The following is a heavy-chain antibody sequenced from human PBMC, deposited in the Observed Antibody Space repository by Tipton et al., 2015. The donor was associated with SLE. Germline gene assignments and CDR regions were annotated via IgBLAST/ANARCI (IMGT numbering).Heavy chain of an antibody. CDR1: GGSISSYY. J-gene: IGHJ5*02. D-gene: IGHD2/OR15-2a*01. CDR3: ARSFGQFDP. CDR2: IYYSGST. Sequence: TLSLTCTVSGGSISSYYWSWIRQPPGKGLEWIGYIYYSGSTNYNPSLKSRVTISVDTSKNQFSLKLSSVTAADTAVYYRARSFGQFDPWGQGTLVTVSS. V-gene: IGHV4-59*01.